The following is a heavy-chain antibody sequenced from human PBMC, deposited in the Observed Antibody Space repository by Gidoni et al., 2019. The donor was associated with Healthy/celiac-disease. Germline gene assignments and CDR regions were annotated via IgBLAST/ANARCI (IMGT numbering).Heavy chain of an antibody. CDR1: GFTFDEYA. Sequence: EVQLVESGGGVVQPGGSLRLSCAASGFTFDEYAMPWVRQAPGKGLEWVSLISGDGGSTYYADSVKGRFTISRDNSKNSLYLQMNSLRTEDTALYYCAKANGQQLVLVSYYYYGMDVWGQGTTVTVSS. CDR2: ISGDGGST. CDR3: AKANGQQLVLVSYYYYGMDV. V-gene: IGHV3-43*02. D-gene: IGHD6-13*01. J-gene: IGHJ6*02.